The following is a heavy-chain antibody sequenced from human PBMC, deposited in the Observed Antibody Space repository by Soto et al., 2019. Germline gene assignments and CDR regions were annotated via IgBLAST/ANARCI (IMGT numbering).Heavy chain of an antibody. D-gene: IGHD2-21*02. J-gene: IGHJ4*02. Sequence: LSLTCTVSGGSISSGDYYWSWIRQPPGKGLEWIGYIYYSGSTYYNPSLKSRVTISVDTSKNQFSLKLSSVTAADTAVYYCARVSLLAVTVYYFDYWGQGXLVTVYS. CDR1: GGSISSGDYY. CDR3: ARVSLLAVTVYYFDY. CDR2: IYYSGST. V-gene: IGHV4-30-4*01.